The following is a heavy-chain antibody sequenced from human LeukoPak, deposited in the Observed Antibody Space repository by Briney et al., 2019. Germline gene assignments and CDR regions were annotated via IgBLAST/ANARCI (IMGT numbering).Heavy chain of an antibody. Sequence: ASVKVSCKASGGTFSSYAISWVRQAPGQGLEWMGRIIPILGIANYAQKFQGRVTITADKSTSTAYMELSSLRSEDTAVYYCASGLRQQLVDRRHSPPFDYWGQGTLVAVSS. CDR2: IIPILGIA. D-gene: IGHD6-13*01. J-gene: IGHJ4*02. CDR3: ASGLRQQLVDRRHSPPFDY. V-gene: IGHV1-69*04. CDR1: GGTFSSYA.